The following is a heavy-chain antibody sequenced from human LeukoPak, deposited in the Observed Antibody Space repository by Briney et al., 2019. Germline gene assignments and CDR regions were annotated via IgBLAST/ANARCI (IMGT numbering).Heavy chain of an antibody. J-gene: IGHJ6*03. V-gene: IGHV4-31*03. Sequence: SETLSLTCTVSGGSISSGGYYWSWIRQHPGKCLEWIGYIYYSGSTYYNPSLKSRVTISVDTSKNQFSLKLSSVTAADTAVYYCASHVSGDYYYYYMDVWGKGTTVTVSS. CDR3: ASHVSGDYYYYYMDV. CDR1: GGSISSGGYY. CDR2: IYYSGST. D-gene: IGHD3-16*01.